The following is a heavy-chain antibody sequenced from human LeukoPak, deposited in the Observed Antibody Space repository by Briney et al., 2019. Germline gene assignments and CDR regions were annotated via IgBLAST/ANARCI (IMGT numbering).Heavy chain of an antibody. CDR2: IYYSGST. CDR3: ARDGSLYDSSGYFDAFDI. Sequence: PSETLSLTCAVSGYSVSSGYYWGWIRQPPGKRLEWIGYIYYSGSTNYNPSLKSRVTISVDTSKNQFSLKLSSVTAADTAVYYCARDGSLYDSSGYFDAFDIWGQGTMVTVSS. J-gene: IGHJ3*02. V-gene: IGHV4-61*01. D-gene: IGHD3-22*01. CDR1: GYSVSSGYY.